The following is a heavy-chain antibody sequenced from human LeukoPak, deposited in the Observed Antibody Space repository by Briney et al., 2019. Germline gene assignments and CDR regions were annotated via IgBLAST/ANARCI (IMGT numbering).Heavy chain of an antibody. J-gene: IGHJ4*02. CDR2: IIPIFGTA. CDR3: ARAYDFWSGYYFIEFGY. D-gene: IGHD3-3*01. Sequence: SVKVSCKASGGTFSSYAISWVRQDPGQGLEWMGGIIPIFGTANYAQKFQGRVTITADESTSTAYMELSSLRSEDTAVYYCARAYDFWSGYYFIEFGYWGQGTLVTVSS. V-gene: IGHV1-69*13. CDR1: GGTFSSYA.